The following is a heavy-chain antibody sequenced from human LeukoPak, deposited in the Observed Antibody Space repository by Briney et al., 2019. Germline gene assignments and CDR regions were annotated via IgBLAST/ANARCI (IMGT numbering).Heavy chain of an antibody. CDR2: IKEDGSEK. J-gene: IGHJ3*02. D-gene: IGHD2-21*01. CDR3: ASYLAEDDAFDI. V-gene: IGHV3-7*01. CDR1: GFTFSSYW. Sequence: GGSLRLSCAASGFTFSSYWMSWVRQAPGKGLEWVANIKEDGSEKRDVDSVKGRFTISRDNAKNSLYLQMNSLRAEDTAVYYCASYLAEDDAFDIWGQGTMVTVSS.